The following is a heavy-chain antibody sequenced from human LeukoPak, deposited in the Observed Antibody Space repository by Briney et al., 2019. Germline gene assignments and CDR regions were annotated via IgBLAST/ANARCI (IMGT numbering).Heavy chain of an antibody. J-gene: IGHJ4*02. CDR3: AKGSLGSWYYFDY. CDR1: GFTFSSYA. CDR2: ISGSGGST. D-gene: IGHD6-13*01. V-gene: IGHV3-23*01. Sequence: GGSLRLSCAASGFTFSSYAMTWVRQAPAKGREWGSAISGSGGSTYYAGSVKGRFTISRDTSKNTLYLPMNSLRDEDTAVYYCAKGSLGSWYYFDYWGQGTLVTVSS.